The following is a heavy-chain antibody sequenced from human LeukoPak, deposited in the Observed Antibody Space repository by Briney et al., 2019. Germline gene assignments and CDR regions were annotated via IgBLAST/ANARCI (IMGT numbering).Heavy chain of an antibody. CDR3: ARVGVRCTNGVCHFDY. Sequence: GASVKVSCKASGYTFTGYYMHWVRQAPGQGLEWMGWINPNSGGTNYAQKFQGRVTMTRDTSISTAYMELSRLRSDDTAVYYCARVGVRCTNGVCHFDYWGQGTLVTVSS. D-gene: IGHD2-8*01. J-gene: IGHJ4*02. CDR1: GYTFTGYY. V-gene: IGHV1-2*02. CDR2: INPNSGGT.